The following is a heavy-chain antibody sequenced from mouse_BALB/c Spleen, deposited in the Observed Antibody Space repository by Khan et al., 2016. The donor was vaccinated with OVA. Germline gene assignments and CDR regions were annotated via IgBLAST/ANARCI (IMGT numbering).Heavy chain of an antibody. CDR2: INYSGGT. CDR1: GYSITSDYA. V-gene: IGHV3-2*02. CDR3: ARCFAY. J-gene: IGHJ3*01. Sequence: EVQLVESGPGLVKPSQSLSLTCTVTGYSITSDYAWNWIRQFPENKLEWMGYINYSGGTSYLPSLKSRISITRDTSKNQFFLQLNSVTTEDSATYYCARCFAYWGQGTLVTVS.